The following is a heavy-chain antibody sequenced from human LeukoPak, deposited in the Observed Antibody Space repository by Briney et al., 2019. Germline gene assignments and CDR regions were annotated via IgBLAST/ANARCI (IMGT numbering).Heavy chain of an antibody. J-gene: IGHJ4*02. V-gene: IGHV3-23*01. Sequence: SGGSLRLSCAASGFTFSTYAMSWVRQAPGKGLEWVSAISGSGGPTYYADSVKGRFTISRDNAKNSLYLQMNSLRAEDTAVYYCARDLGLYCSSTSCCEGRYFDYWGQGTLVTVPS. CDR3: ARDLGLYCSSTSCCEGRYFDY. D-gene: IGHD2-2*01. CDR1: GFTFSTYA. CDR2: ISGSGGPT.